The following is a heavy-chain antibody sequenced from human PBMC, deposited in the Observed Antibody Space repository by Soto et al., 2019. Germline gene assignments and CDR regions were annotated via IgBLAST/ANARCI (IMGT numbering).Heavy chain of an antibody. CDR3: AKAGATVTTRDYYHGMDV. Sequence: QVQLQESGPGVVKTSGTLSLTCAVSGGSIRSNNWWSWVRQPPGKGLEWIGEIYQSGSTNYNPSLKNRVSISVDKSKNQFSLKLSSVTAADTATYYCAKAGATVTTRDYYHGMDVWGQGTTVTVSS. D-gene: IGHD4-17*01. V-gene: IGHV4-4*02. CDR1: GGSIRSNNW. CDR2: IYQSGST. J-gene: IGHJ6*02.